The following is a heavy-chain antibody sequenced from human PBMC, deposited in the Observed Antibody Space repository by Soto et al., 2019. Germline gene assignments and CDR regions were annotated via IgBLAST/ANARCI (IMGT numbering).Heavy chain of an antibody. D-gene: IGHD5-12*01. CDR2: IYYSGST. Sequence: SETLSLTCTVSGGSISSSSYYWGWIRQPPGKGLEWIGSIYYSGSTYYNPSLKSRVTISVDTSKNQFSLKLSSVTAADTAVYYCSRIRGYDWARYFDLWGRGTLVTVSS. CDR3: SRIRGYDWARYFDL. J-gene: IGHJ2*01. CDR1: GGSISSSSYY. V-gene: IGHV4-39*01.